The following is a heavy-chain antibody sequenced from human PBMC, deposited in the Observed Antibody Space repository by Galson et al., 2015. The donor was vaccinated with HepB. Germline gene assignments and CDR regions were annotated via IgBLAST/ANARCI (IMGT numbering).Heavy chain of an antibody. J-gene: IGHJ4*02. V-gene: IGHV4-39*01. D-gene: IGHD6-13*01. CDR2: IYYSGST. CDR1: GGSISSSSYY. Sequence: SETLSLTCTVSGGSISSSSYYWGWIRQPPGKGLEWIGSIYYSGSTYYNPSLKSRVTISVDTSKNQFSLKLSSVTAADTAVYYCARQYYSSSWFDYWGQGTLVTVSS. CDR3: ARQYYSSSWFDY.